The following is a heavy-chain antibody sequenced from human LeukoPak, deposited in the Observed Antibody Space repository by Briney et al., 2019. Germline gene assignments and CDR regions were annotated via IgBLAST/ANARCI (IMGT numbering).Heavy chain of an antibody. Sequence: GGSLRLSCAASGFTFSSYAMSWVRQAPGKGLEWVSAISGSGGSTYYADSVKGRLTISRDNSKSTLYLQMNSLRAEDTAVYYCAKDRVSVYYYDSSGYYYFDYWGQGTLVTVSS. CDR3: AKDRVSVYYYDSSGYYYFDY. CDR1: GFTFSSYA. D-gene: IGHD3-22*01. V-gene: IGHV3-23*01. J-gene: IGHJ4*02. CDR2: ISGSGGST.